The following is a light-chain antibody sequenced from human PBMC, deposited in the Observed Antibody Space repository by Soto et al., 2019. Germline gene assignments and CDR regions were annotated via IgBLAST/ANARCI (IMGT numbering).Light chain of an antibody. Sequence: QSVLTQPASVSESPGQSISISCTGTISDVGAYNRVSWYQQYPGQAPKVIIYEVSNRPSGVSYRFSGSKSGNTASLTISGLQAEDEADYYCNAFTTTSTYVFGTGTKVTVL. V-gene: IGLV2-14*01. CDR2: EVS. CDR1: ISDVGAYNR. CDR3: NAFTTTSTYV. J-gene: IGLJ1*01.